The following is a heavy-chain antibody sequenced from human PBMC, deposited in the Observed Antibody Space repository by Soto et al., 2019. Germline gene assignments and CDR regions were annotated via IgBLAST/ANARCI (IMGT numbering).Heavy chain of an antibody. D-gene: IGHD2-2*01. CDR3: ARGLSRGVVPAARGPNWFDP. Sequence: PSQTLSLTCAISGDSVSSNSAAWNWIRQSPSRGLEWLGRTYYRSKWYNDYAVSVKSRITINPDTSKNQFSLQLNSVTPEDTAVYYCARGLSRGVVPAARGPNWFDPWGQGTLVTV. V-gene: IGHV6-1*01. CDR2: TYYRSKWYN. CDR1: GDSVSSNSAA. J-gene: IGHJ5*02.